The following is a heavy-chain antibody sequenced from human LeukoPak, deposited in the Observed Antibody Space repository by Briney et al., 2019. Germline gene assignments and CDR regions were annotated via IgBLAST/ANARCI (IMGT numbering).Heavy chain of an antibody. CDR1: GYSFTSYW. V-gene: IGHV5-51*01. CDR3: ARHATGGYYDSSGYYLRN. J-gene: IGHJ4*02. D-gene: IGHD3-22*01. CDR2: IYPGDSDT. Sequence: GESLKISCKGSGYSFTSYWIGWVRQMPGKGLEWMGIIYPGDSDTRYSPSFQGQVTISADKSISTAYLQWSSLKASDTAMYYCARHATGGYYDSSGYYLRNWGQGTLVTVSS.